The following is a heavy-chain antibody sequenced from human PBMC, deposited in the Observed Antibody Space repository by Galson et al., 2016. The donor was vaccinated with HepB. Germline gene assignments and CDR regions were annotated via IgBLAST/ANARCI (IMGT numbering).Heavy chain of an antibody. D-gene: IGHD3-10*01. CDR3: VRAPLRGAPLGLDV. J-gene: IGHJ6*02. V-gene: IGHV3-33*08. Sequence: SLRLSCAASGFTFSAYVMHWVRQAPGKGLEWVTFISYDGTSQYYADSVKGRFIVSRDNPRNTLFLQMNSLRSEDTAFYYCVRAPLRGAPLGLDVWGQGTTVTVSS. CDR2: ISYDGTSQ. CDR1: GFTFSAYV.